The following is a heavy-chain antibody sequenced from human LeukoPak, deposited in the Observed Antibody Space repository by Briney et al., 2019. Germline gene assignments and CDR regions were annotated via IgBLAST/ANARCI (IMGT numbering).Heavy chain of an antibody. Sequence: GGSLRLSCAASGFTFSSYWMSRVRQAPGKGLEWVANIKQDGSEKYYVDSVKGRFTISRDNAKNSLYLQMNSLRAEDTAVYYCAREDCSSTSCYKRNNDAFDIWGQGTMVTVSS. D-gene: IGHD2-2*02. J-gene: IGHJ3*02. CDR2: IKQDGSEK. CDR3: AREDCSSTSCYKRNNDAFDI. CDR1: GFTFSSYW. V-gene: IGHV3-7*01.